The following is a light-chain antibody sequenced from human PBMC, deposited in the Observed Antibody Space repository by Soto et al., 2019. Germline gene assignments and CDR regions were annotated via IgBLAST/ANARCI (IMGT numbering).Light chain of an antibody. CDR2: YAS. V-gene: IGKV3-11*01. J-gene: IGKJ4*01. Sequence: VLTQSPATLSLSPGERATLSCRASQSVSSYLAWYQQKPGQAPGLLISYASTGATVNPARFTVSGYGTDFTLTINSLRSEDVAVYYCQQFHRWPVTFGGGTKVDIK. CDR3: QQFHRWPVT. CDR1: QSVSSY.